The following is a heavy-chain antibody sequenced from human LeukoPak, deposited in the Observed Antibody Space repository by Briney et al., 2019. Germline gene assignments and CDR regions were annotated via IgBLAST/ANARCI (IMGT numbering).Heavy chain of an antibody. Sequence: GASVKVSCKASGYTFTSYGISWVRQAPGQGLEWMGWISAYNGNTNYAQKLQGRVTMTTDTSTSTAFMELRSLRSDDTAVYYCARVPRPYYSDSSGYYGDWGQGTLVTVSS. V-gene: IGHV1-18*01. D-gene: IGHD3-22*01. J-gene: IGHJ4*02. CDR1: GYTFTSYG. CDR2: ISAYNGNT. CDR3: ARVPRPYYSDSSGYYGD.